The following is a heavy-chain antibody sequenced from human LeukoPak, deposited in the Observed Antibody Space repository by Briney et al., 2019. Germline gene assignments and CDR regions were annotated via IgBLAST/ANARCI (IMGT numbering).Heavy chain of an antibody. CDR3: AKAEYYDFWSGLDY. Sequence: PGGSLRLSCAASGLTVSSTYMSWVRQAPGKGLEWVSIIYIGDNPHHEDSVKGRFTISRHNSKNTLYLQMNSLRAEDTAVYYCAKAEYYDFWSGLDYWGQGTLVTVSS. J-gene: IGHJ4*02. D-gene: IGHD3-3*01. CDR2: IYIGDNP. V-gene: IGHV3-53*04. CDR1: GLTVSSTY.